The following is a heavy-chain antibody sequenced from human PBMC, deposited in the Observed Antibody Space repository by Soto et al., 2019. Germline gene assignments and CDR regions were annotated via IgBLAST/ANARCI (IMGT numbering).Heavy chain of an antibody. Sequence: GSLRLSCAASGFTFSSSWMSWVRQAPGKGLEWVANIKEDGSEKYYVDSVKGRFTISRDNAKNSLYLQMNSLRAEDTAVYCCARPRGSWCFDYWGQGTLVTVSS. CDR3: ARPRGSWCFDY. D-gene: IGHD2-8*01. CDR1: GFTFSSSW. CDR2: IKEDGSEK. J-gene: IGHJ4*02. V-gene: IGHV3-7*01.